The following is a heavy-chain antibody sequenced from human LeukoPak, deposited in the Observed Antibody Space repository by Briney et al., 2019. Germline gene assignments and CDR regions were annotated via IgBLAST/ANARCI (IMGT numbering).Heavy chain of an antibody. Sequence: PGGSLRLSCAASGFSFSVYEIHWVRQAPGKGLEWIADISSSGTTTYYADSVKGRFTISRDNAKNSLYLQMNSLGAEDTAVYYCTTLPGASNFDYWGQGTLVTVSS. CDR2: ISSSGTTT. CDR1: GFSFSVYE. J-gene: IGHJ4*02. V-gene: IGHV3-48*03. CDR3: TTLPGASNFDY. D-gene: IGHD6-25*01.